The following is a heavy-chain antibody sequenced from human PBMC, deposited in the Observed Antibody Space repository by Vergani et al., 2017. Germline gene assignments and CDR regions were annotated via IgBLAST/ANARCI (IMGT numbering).Heavy chain of an antibody. CDR3: ARISGGSAPYLHY. Sequence: EVHLEESGGGLVQPGGSLRLSCAASGFTFGDYYMAWIRLARGRGLDWVASIKRDGTETFYVDSVKGRFTISRDNAKTTLYLQMNSLRDEDRGVYYCARISGGSAPYLHYWGQGTLVTVAS. CDR1: GFTFGDYY. D-gene: IGHD2-15*01. J-gene: IGHJ1*01. V-gene: IGHV3-7*01. CDR2: IKRDGTET.